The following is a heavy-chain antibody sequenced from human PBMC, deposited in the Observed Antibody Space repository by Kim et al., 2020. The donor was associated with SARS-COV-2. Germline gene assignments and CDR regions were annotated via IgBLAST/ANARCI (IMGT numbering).Heavy chain of an antibody. D-gene: IGHD5-18*01. CDR1: GFTFRNYA. J-gene: IGHJ4*01. V-gene: IGHV3-23*01. Sequence: GGSLRLSCAASGFTFRNYAMSWVRQAPGKGLEWVSAINSDGSSTYSADSVKGRFTISRDNPKNTLYLQLNSLRAEDTAVYYCAKGTASGTKYYFDYWGQG. CDR2: INSDGSST. CDR3: AKGTASGTKYYFDY.